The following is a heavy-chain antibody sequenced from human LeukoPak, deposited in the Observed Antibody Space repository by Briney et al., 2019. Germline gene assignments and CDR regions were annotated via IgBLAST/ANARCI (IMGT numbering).Heavy chain of an antibody. D-gene: IGHD6-6*01. CDR3: ARWQYTISSGWFDP. CDR2: IYYSGGT. J-gene: IGHJ5*02. CDR1: GGSISPYY. V-gene: IGHV4-59*08. Sequence: PSETLSLTCTVSGGSISPYYWSWIRQPPGKGLEWIGSIYYSGGTNYNPSLKSRVTISVDTSKIQFSLKLSSVTAADTAVYYCARWQYTISSGWFDPWGQGTLVTVSS.